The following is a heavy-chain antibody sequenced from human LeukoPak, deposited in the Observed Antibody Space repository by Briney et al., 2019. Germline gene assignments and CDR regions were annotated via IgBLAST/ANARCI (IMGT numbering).Heavy chain of an antibody. CDR2: ISSRSETI. CDR1: GFSFNRRG. D-gene: IGHD3-16*01. CDR3: ARIDGPTVFTYYMDL. Sequence: GGSLRLSCATSGFSFNRRGMNWVRQPPGRGLECGSYISSRSETIFYAESVQGRFAVSRDDAKGSLYLQMHTLRVEDTAVYYCARIDGPTVFTYYMDLWGKGTTVTVAS. J-gene: IGHJ6*03. V-gene: IGHV3-48*04.